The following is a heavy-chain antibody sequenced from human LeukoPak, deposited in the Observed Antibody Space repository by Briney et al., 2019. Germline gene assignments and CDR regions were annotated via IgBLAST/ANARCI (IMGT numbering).Heavy chain of an antibody. Sequence: GGSLRLSCAASGFTFSRYEMNWVCPAPGKGREWVSYISSSCSTIHYADSVKCRFNISRHNEKNSLYVQMNSLRAEDTAVYYCARDRSDGFGELLLDYWGQGTLVSVFS. CDR3: ARDRSDGFGELLLDY. CDR1: GFTFSRYE. J-gene: IGHJ4*02. CDR2: ISSSCSTI. V-gene: IGHV3-48*03. D-gene: IGHD3-10*01.